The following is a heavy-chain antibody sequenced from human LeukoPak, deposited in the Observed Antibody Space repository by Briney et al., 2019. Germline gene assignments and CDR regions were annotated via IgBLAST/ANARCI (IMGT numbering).Heavy chain of an antibody. CDR3: ARDRLDIVVVPAATIDY. J-gene: IGHJ4*02. D-gene: IGHD2-2*03. Sequence: GGSLRLSCAASGFTFSTNAMSWVRRAPGKGLEWVSAVSGSGDSTYYADSVKGRFTISRANSKNTLYLQMHSLRAEDTAVYYCARDRLDIVVVPAATIDYWGQGTLVTVSS. CDR1: GFTFSTNA. V-gene: IGHV3-23*01. CDR2: VSGSGDST.